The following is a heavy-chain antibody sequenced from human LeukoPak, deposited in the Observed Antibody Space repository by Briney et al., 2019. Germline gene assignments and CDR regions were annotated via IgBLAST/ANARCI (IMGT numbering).Heavy chain of an antibody. Sequence: ASVKVSCKASGYTFTGYYMHWVRQAPGQGLEWMGWINPNSGGTNYARKFQGRVTMTRDTSISTAYMELSRLRSDDTAVYYCAREKIAAAYWFDPWGQGTLVTVSS. CDR3: AREKIAAAYWFDP. CDR1: GYTFTGYY. V-gene: IGHV1-2*02. D-gene: IGHD6-13*01. CDR2: INPNSGGT. J-gene: IGHJ5*02.